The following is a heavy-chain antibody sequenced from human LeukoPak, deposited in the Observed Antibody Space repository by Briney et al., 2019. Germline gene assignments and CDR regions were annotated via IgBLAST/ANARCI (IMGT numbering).Heavy chain of an antibody. CDR2: IYSGGST. CDR3: ARDGLEYSSSWFDY. CDR1: GFTVSSNY. D-gene: IGHD6-13*01. J-gene: IGHJ4*02. V-gene: IGHV3-53*01. Sequence: GGSLRLSCAASGFTVSSNYMSWVRQAPGKGLEWVSVIYSGGSTYYADSVKGRFTISRDSSKNTLYLQMNSLRAEDTAVYYCARDGLEYSSSWFDYWGQGTLVTVSS.